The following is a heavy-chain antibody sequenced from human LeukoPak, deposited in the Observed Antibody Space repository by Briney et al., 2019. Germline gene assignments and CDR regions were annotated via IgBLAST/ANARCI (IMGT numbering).Heavy chain of an antibody. D-gene: IGHD4-17*01. J-gene: IGHJ4*02. Sequence: GGSLRLSCAGSGFPFSSYEMNWLRQAPGKGLEWVSHIDSSGITIYYGDSVKGRFTISRDNAKNSIYLQMDSLRVEDTAIYYCARDYVGDLLDYWGRGTPVTVSS. CDR3: ARDYVGDLLDY. V-gene: IGHV3-48*03. CDR1: GFPFSSYE. CDR2: IDSSGITI.